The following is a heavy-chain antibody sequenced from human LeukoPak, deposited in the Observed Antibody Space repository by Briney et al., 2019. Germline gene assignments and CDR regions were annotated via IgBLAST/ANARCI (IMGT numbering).Heavy chain of an antibody. CDR2: IRSKANSHAT. CDR1: GFTFSGSA. J-gene: IGHJ4*02. D-gene: IGHD6-19*01. Sequence: GGSLRLSCAASGFTFSGSAMHWVRQASGKGLEWVGRIRSKANSHATAYAASVKGRFTISRDDSKNTAYLQMNSLKTEDTAVYPCTISSGWPTRLPDYWGQGTLVTVSS. V-gene: IGHV3-73*01. CDR3: TISSGWPTRLPDY.